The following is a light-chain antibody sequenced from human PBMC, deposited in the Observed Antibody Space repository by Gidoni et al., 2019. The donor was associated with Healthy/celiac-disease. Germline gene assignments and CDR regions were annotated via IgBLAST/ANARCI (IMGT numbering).Light chain of an antibody. V-gene: IGKV1-5*03. CDR3: QQYNSYST. Sequence: IQMTQSPSTLSASVGDRVTITFRASQSISSWLAWYQQKPGKAPKLLIYKASSLESGVPSRFSGSGSGTEFTLTISSLQPDDFATYYCQQYNSYSTFGQGTKVEIK. J-gene: IGKJ1*01. CDR2: KAS. CDR1: QSISSW.